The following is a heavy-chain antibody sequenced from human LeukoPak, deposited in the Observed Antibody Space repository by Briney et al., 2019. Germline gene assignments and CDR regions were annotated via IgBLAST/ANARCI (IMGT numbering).Heavy chain of an antibody. V-gene: IGHV1-46*01. D-gene: IGHD2-15*01. J-gene: IGHJ2*01. CDR2: INPTGGST. CDR3: ARVVWDCTGGSCYSEATRQGDWYFDL. CDR1: VYTFTSYF. Sequence: ASVNVSCKASVYTFTSYFMHWVRQAPGQGLEWMGVINPTGGSTSYAQKFQGRVTMTRDTSTSTVYMELSSLRPEDTAVYYCARVVWDCTGGSCYSEATRQGDWYFDLWGRGTLVTVSS.